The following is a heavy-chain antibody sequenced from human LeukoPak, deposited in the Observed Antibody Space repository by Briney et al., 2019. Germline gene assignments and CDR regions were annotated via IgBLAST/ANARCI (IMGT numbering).Heavy chain of an antibody. Sequence: RGSLRLSCAASEFSVGSNYMTWVRQAPGKGLEWVSLIYSGGSTYYADSVKGRFTISRDNSKNTLYLQMNSLRAEDTAVYYCARAKYDSSGYYYSGFDIWGQGTMVTVSS. CDR1: EFSVGSNY. CDR3: ARAKYDSSGYYYSGFDI. D-gene: IGHD3-22*01. CDR2: IYSGGST. J-gene: IGHJ3*02. V-gene: IGHV3-66*01.